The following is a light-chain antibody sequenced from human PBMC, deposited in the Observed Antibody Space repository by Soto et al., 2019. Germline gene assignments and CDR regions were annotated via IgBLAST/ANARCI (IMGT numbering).Light chain of an antibody. CDR2: GAS. Sequence: TQSPGTLSASVGDRVTITCRASQNVWTYLNWYQQRPGKAPRLLLYGASDLEDGVPARFSGSGSGTDFSLTISSLQPEDFATYFCQQAFYIPRTFGQGTKVDIK. CDR1: QNVWTY. CDR3: QQAFYIPRT. V-gene: IGKV1-39*01. J-gene: IGKJ2*02.